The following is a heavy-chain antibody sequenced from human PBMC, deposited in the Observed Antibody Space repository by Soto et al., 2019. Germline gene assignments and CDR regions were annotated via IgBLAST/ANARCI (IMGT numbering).Heavy chain of an antibody. CDR1: GGSFSGYY. V-gene: IGHV4-34*01. CDR2: INHSGST. J-gene: IGHJ4*02. CDR3: ARVAEYSHLPTFDY. Sequence: PSETLSLTCAVYGGSFSGYYWSWIRQPPGKGLEWIGEINHSGSTNYNPSLKSRVTISVDTSKNQFSLKLSSVTAADTAVYYRARVAEYSHLPTFDYWGQGTLVTVSS. D-gene: IGHD4-4*01.